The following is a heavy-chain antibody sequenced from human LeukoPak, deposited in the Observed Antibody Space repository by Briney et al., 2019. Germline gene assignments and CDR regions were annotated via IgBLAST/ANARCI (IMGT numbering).Heavy chain of an antibody. V-gene: IGHV4-39*07. D-gene: IGHD6-13*01. J-gene: IGHJ4*02. Sequence: SETLSLTCTVSGGSIGSSSYYWDWIRQPPGKGLEWIGSINYSGSTYYNPSLKSRVTISVDTSKNQFSLKLSSVTAADTAVYYCARAPGIAAAGTDFDYWGQGTLVTVSS. CDR1: GGSIGSSSYY. CDR3: ARAPGIAAAGTDFDY. CDR2: INYSGST.